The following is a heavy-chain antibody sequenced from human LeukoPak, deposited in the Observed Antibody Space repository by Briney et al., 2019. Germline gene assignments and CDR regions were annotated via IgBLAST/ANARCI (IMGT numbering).Heavy chain of an antibody. CDR2: INPNSGGT. J-gene: IGHJ4*02. CDR1: GYTFTGYY. Sequence: ASVKVSCKASGYTFTGYYMHWVRQAPGQGLEWMGWINPNSGGTKYAQKFQGRVTMTWDTSISTAYMELSRLRSDDTAVYYCARVPGLSSGSLDYWGQGTLVTVSS. V-gene: IGHV1-2*02. CDR3: ARVPGLSSGSLDY. D-gene: IGHD3-22*01.